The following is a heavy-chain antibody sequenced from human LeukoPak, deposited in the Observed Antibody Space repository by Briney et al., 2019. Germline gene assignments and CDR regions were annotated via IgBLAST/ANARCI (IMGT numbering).Heavy chain of an antibody. D-gene: IGHD6-13*01. CDR3: ASRGSSSWYSFQH. V-gene: IGHV3-74*01. CDR1: GFTVSSNY. Sequence: GGSLRLSCAASGFTVSSNYMSWVRRAPGKGLVWVSRINSDGSSTSYADSVKGRFTISRDNAKNTLYLQMNSLRAEDTAVYYCASRGSSSWYSFQHWGQGTLVTVSS. CDR2: INSDGSST. J-gene: IGHJ1*01.